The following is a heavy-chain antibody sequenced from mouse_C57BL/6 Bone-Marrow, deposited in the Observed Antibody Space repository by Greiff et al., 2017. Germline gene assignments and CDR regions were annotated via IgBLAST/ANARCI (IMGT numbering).Heavy chain of an antibody. J-gene: IGHJ2*01. CDR2: IYPRSGNT. Sequence: QVQLQQPGAELARPGASVKLSCKASGYTFTSYGISWVKQSTGQGLEWIGEIYPRSGNTYYNEKFKGKATLTADTSSSTAYMELPSLTSGDSAVYFCARERWLVNYWGQGTTLTGSS. CDR3: ARERWLVNY. D-gene: IGHD2-3*01. V-gene: IGHV1-81*01. CDR1: GYTFTSYG.